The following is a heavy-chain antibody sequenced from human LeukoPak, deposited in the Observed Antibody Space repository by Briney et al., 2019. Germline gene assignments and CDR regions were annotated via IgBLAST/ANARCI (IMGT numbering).Heavy chain of an antibody. CDR2: VYTDGTT. D-gene: IGHD5-18*01. Sequence: SETLSLTCTVSGGSMNSYYWSWIRQPAGKGLEWIGRVYTDGTTSYNPSLRSRVTMSVDTSKNQLSLNLTSVTAADTAMYYCARDRVHSYGSFDYWGQGTLVTVSS. J-gene: IGHJ4*02. CDR1: GGSMNSYY. CDR3: ARDRVHSYGSFDY. V-gene: IGHV4-4*07.